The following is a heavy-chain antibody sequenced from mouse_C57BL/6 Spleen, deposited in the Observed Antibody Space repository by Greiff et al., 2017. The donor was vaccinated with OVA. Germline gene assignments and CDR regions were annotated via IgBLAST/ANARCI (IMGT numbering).Heavy chain of an antibody. D-gene: IGHD2-2*01. V-gene: IGHV1-61*01. CDR2: IYPSDSET. Sequence: VQLQQPGAELVRPGSSVKLSCKASGYTFTSYWMDWVKQRPGQGLEWIGNIYPSDSETHYNQKFKDKATLTVDKSSSTAYMQLSSLTSEDSAVYYCAFLMGYGAYWGQGTLVTVSA. CDR3: AFLMGYGAY. J-gene: IGHJ3*01. CDR1: GYTFTSYW.